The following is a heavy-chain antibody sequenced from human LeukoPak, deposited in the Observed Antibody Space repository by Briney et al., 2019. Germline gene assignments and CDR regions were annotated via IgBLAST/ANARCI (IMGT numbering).Heavy chain of an antibody. Sequence: ASVKVSCKASGYTFTSYGISWVRQAPGQGLEWTGWISAYNGNTNYAQKLQGRVTMTTDTSTSTAYMELRSLRSDDTAVYYCARDHASYYYDSSGYFPFDYWGQGTLVTVSS. CDR2: ISAYNGNT. CDR3: ARDHASYYYDSSGYFPFDY. CDR1: GYTFTSYG. D-gene: IGHD3-22*01. V-gene: IGHV1-18*01. J-gene: IGHJ4*02.